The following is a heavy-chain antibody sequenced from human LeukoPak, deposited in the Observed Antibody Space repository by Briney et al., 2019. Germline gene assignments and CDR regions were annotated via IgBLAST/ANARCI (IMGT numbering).Heavy chain of an antibody. D-gene: IGHD6-25*01. Sequence: SETLSLTCTVSGDSISSSNYFWGWLRQPPGKGLEWVGNIYHSWNTFYNPSLKSRITISADTSKNQFSLKLTFVTVADTAVYYCARQLYSSATVWGQGTTVIASS. CDR1: GDSISSSNYF. J-gene: IGHJ6*02. CDR2: IYHSWNT. V-gene: IGHV4-39*01. CDR3: ARQLYSSATV.